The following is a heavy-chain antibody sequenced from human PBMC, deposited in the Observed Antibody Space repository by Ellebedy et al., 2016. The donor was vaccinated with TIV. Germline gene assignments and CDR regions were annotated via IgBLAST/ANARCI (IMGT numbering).Heavy chain of an antibody. CDR1: GGSFLGYY. J-gene: IGHJ3*01. D-gene: IGHD3-10*01. V-gene: IGHV4-34*01. CDR2: INPSGGT. Sequence: SETLSLTXTVHGGSFLGYYWSWIRQSPGKGLQWIGEINPSGGTNYTTSLKSRLMMSIDTSKRQISLNLNSATAADTAVYYCARGRRFSASFHPMMSTFEVWGQGTTVIVSS. CDR3: ARGRRFSASFHPMMSTFEV.